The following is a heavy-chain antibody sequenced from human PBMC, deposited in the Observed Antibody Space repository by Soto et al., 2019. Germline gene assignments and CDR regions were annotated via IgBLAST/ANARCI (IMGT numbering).Heavy chain of an antibody. CDR3: AKIPSTYCSGGGCFFPLDL. J-gene: IGHJ5*02. V-gene: IGHV3-30*18. Sequence: QVQLVESGGGVVQPGRSLRLSCAASGFSFSIYGLHWVRQAPGKGLEWVALISYDGSNKYYVDSVKGRFTISRDNSKNTLYLQMNTLRPDDTAVYYCAKIPSTYCSGGGCFFPLDLWGQGTQVTVSS. CDR1: GFSFSIYG. D-gene: IGHD2-15*01. CDR2: ISYDGSNK.